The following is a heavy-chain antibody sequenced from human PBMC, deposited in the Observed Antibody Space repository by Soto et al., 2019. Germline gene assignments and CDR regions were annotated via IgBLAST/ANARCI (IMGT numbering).Heavy chain of an antibody. J-gene: IGHJ6*02. D-gene: IGHD6-13*01. V-gene: IGHV3-48*03. Sequence: LRLSCAASGFTFSSYEMNWVRQAPGKGLEWVSYISSSGSTIYYADSVKGRFTISRDNAKNSLYLQMNSLRAEDTAVYYCASQGGVYSKKDYYYYGMDVWGQGTTVTVSS. CDR2: ISSSGSTI. CDR1: GFTFSSYE. CDR3: ASQGGVYSKKDYYYYGMDV.